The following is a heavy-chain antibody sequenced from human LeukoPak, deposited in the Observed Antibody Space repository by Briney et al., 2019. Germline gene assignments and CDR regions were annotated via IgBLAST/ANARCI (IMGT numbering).Heavy chain of an antibody. V-gene: IGHV3-74*01. J-gene: IGHJ4*02. D-gene: IGHD2-2*01. CDR1: GYTFSSYW. CDR3: LRTTLGPAGAIDY. CDR2: INTDGRSV. Sequence: PGGSLRLSCAASGYTFSSYWMHWVRQAPGKGLVWVSRINTDGRSVTYAELVKGRFTISGDNAKNTLYLQMNSLRAEDTAVYYCLRTTLGPAGAIDYWGQGTLVAVSS.